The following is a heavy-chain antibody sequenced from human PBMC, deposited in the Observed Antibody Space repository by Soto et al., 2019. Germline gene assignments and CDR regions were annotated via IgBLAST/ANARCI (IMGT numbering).Heavy chain of an antibody. CDR1: GFTFGSYA. CDR3: AKFRGPSYSYYSMDV. CDR2: ISGSGRTT. J-gene: IGHJ6*03. V-gene: IGHV3-23*01. D-gene: IGHD3-16*01. Sequence: EVQLLESGGGLVQPGGSLRLSCAASGFTFGSYAMNWLRQAPGRGLECVSFISGSGRTTYYADSVKGRFTVSGDNSKNTLYLQMNSLRAEDTALYYCAKFRGPSYSYYSMDVWGKGTTVTVSS.